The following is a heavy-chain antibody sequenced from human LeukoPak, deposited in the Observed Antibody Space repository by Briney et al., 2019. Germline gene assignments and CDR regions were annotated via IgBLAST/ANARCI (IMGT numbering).Heavy chain of an antibody. CDR3: ARGGFGYVYFDY. CDR2: IKGDGSEK. J-gene: IGHJ4*02. D-gene: IGHD2-8*01. Sequence: GGSLRLSCAASGFTFSACWMSWVRQAPGKGLEWVAHIKGDGSEKYSVDSVKGRFTISRDNAKSSLYLQMNSLRAEDTALYYCARGGFGYVYFDYWGQGSLVTFSS. CDR1: GFTFSACW. V-gene: IGHV3-7*01.